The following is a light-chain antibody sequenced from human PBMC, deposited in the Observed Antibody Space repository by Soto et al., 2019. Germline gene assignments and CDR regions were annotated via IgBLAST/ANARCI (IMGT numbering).Light chain of an antibody. Sequence: EVVMTQSPATLSVSPGERVTLSCRASESVHRNLAWYQQKPGQGPSLLIYYASTRATGVPDRFTGSGSGTEFILTISSLQSEDLGVYYCQHYSNWPPTFGPGTKVAIK. V-gene: IGKV3-15*01. J-gene: IGKJ3*01. CDR3: QHYSNWPPT. CDR1: ESVHRN. CDR2: YAS.